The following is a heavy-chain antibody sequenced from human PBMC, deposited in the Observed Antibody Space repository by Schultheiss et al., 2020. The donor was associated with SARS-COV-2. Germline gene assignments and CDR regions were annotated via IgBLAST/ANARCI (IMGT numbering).Heavy chain of an antibody. CDR1: GFTFSSYW. CDR2: ISSSSSYI. CDR3: AKYSGSYPDPDAFDI. V-gene: IGHV3-21*01. J-gene: IGHJ3*02. D-gene: IGHD1-26*01. Sequence: GGSLRLSCAASGFTFSSYWMHWVRQAPGKGLVWVSSISSSSSYIYYADSVKGRFTISRDNAKNSLYLQMNSLRAEDTAVYYCAKYSGSYPDPDAFDIWGQGTMVTVSS.